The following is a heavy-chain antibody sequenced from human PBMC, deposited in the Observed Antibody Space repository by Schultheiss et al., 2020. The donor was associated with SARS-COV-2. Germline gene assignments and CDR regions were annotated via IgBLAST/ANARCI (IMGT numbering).Heavy chain of an antibody. CDR1: GGSISSGGYS. CDR3: ARGYCSGGSCYSDAFDI. CDR2: IYYSGST. Sequence: SETLSLTCAVSGGSISSGGYSWSWIRQPPGKGLEWIGYIYYSGSTYYNPSLKSRVTISVDTSKNQFSLKLSSVTAADTAVYYCARGYCSGGSCYSDAFDIWGQGTMVTVSS. D-gene: IGHD2-15*01. J-gene: IGHJ3*02. V-gene: IGHV4-30-4*07.